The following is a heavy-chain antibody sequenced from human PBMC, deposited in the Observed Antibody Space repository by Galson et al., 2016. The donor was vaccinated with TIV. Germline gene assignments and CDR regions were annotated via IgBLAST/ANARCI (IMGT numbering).Heavy chain of an antibody. CDR3: ARERHWNGEIDF. CDR2: VYYSGST. CDR1: GGSMSGGGYY. V-gene: IGHV4-61*08. J-gene: IGHJ4*02. Sequence: ETLSLTCSVSGGSMSGGGYYWNWIRQPPGKGLECIGHVYYSGSTYYNPSLKSRVSISIDTSKNQFSLTLTSVTAADTAIYYCARERHWNGEIDFWGQGTLVTVSS. D-gene: IGHD1-1*01.